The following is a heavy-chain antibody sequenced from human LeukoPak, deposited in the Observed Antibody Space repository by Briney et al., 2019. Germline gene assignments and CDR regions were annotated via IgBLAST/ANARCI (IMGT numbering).Heavy chain of an antibody. J-gene: IGHJ6*02. V-gene: IGHV3-21*01. CDR2: ITGNSNYI. CDR1: GFTFSSYT. Sequence: GGSLRLSCAASGFTFSSYTTNWVRQAPGKGLEWVSSITGNSNYIYYADSLKGRFTISRDNAKNSLFLQMNSLRAEDTAVYYCARLQYHDSSGGYYYHGMAVWGQGTTVTVSS. CDR3: ARLQYHDSSGGYYYHGMAV. D-gene: IGHD3-22*01.